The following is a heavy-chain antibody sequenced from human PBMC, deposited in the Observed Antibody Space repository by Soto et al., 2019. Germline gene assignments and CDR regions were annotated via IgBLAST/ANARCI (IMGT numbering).Heavy chain of an antibody. D-gene: IGHD1-1*01. CDR1: GFTFSTYA. CDR2: ISGSGGSI. Sequence: EVQLLESGGGLVQPGGYLRLSCAASGFTFSTYAMNWVRQAPGNGLEWVSAISGSGGSIHYADSVKGRFTISRDNSKNTLYLQMNSLRDEDTAVYHCVKGYWKGDVWGQGTTVNVYS. V-gene: IGHV3-23*01. J-gene: IGHJ6*02. CDR3: VKGYWKGDV.